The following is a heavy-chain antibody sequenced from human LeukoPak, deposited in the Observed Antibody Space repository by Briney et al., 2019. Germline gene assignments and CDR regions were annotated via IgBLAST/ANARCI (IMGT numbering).Heavy chain of an antibody. V-gene: IGHV3-48*01. CDR3: AKGTGNYYYYGMDV. CDR2: ISGSSGII. Sequence: GGSLRLSCAASGFTFNTYTMNWVRQAPGKGLEWVSYISGSSGIIDYADSVRGRFTISRDNAKNSLYLQMNSLRAEDTAVYYCAKGTGNYYYYGMDVWGQGTTVTVSS. D-gene: IGHD1-14*01. CDR1: GFTFNTYT. J-gene: IGHJ6*02.